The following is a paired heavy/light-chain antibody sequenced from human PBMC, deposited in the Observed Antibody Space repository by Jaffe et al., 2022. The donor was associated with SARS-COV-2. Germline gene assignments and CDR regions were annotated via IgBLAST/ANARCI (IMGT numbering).Light chain of an antibody. Sequence: DIQMTQSPSSLSASVGDRVTITCQASQDISNYLNWYQQKPGKAPKLLIYDASNLETGVPSRFSGSGSGTDFTFTISSLQPEDIATYYCQQYDNLLITFGQGTRLEIK. CDR3: QQYDNLLIT. J-gene: IGKJ5*01. CDR1: QDISNY. V-gene: IGKV1-33*01. CDR2: DAS.
Heavy chain of an antibody. CDR2: IYTSGST. CDR3: ARAPVGSGSYGYYYYYGMDV. CDR1: GGSISSGSYY. J-gene: IGHJ6*02. Sequence: QVQLQESGPGLVKPSQTLSLTCTVSGGSISSGSYYWSWIRQPAGKGLEWIGRIYTSGSTNYNPSLKSRVTISVDTSKNQFSLKLSSVTAADTAVYYCARAPVGSGSYGYYYYYGMDVWGQGTTVTVSS. D-gene: IGHD3-10*01. V-gene: IGHV4-61*02.